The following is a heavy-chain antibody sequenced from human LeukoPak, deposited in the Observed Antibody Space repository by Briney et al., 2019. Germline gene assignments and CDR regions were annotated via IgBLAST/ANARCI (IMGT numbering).Heavy chain of an antibody. D-gene: IGHD6-13*01. CDR1: GGTFSSYA. Sequence: ASVKVSRKASGGTFSSYAISWVRQAPGQGLEWMGRIIPIFGTANYAQKFQGRVTITTDESTSTAYMELSSLRSDDTAVYYCARNEPQSPSSPHSSSWGGCLGYWGQGTLVTVSS. J-gene: IGHJ4*02. CDR2: IIPIFGTA. V-gene: IGHV1-69*05. CDR3: ARNEPQSPSSPHSSSWGGCLGY.